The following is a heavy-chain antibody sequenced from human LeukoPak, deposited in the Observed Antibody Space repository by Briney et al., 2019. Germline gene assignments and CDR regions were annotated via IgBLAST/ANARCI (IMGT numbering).Heavy chain of an antibody. CDR1: GYSFTIYG. Sequence: ASVKVPCKASGYSFTIYGISWVRQAPGQGLEWMGWISAYNGNTNYAQKLQGRVTMTTDTSTSTAYMELRSLRSDDTAVYYCARDRLAYCGGDCYSGNYWGQGTLVTVSS. V-gene: IGHV1-18*01. J-gene: IGHJ4*02. D-gene: IGHD2-21*02. CDR3: ARDRLAYCGGDCYSGNY. CDR2: ISAYNGNT.